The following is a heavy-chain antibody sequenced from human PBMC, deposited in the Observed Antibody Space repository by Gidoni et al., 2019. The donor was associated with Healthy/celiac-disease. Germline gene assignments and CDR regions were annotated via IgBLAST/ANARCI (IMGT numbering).Heavy chain of an antibody. D-gene: IGHD3-22*01. J-gene: IGHJ4*02. CDR1: GGTFSSYT. V-gene: IGHV1-69*02. CDR2: IIPILGIA. CDR3: AIPKEYDSSGYYWG. Sequence: QVQLVQSGAEVKKPGSSVKVSCKASGGTFSSYTISWVRQAPGQGLEWMGRIIPILGIANYAQKFQGRVTITADKSTSTAYMELSSLRSEDTAVYYCAIPKEYDSSGYYWGWGQGTLVTVSS.